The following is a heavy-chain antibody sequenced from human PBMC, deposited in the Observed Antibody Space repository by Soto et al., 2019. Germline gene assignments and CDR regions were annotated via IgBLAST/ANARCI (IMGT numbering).Heavy chain of an antibody. D-gene: IGHD5-18*01. CDR1: GDTVNSYT. J-gene: IGHJ4*02. V-gene: IGHV1-69*02. CDR2: IIPMLGIA. CDR3: ANRGYSYGFVIY. Sequence: SAKVCCKASGDTVNSYTFSWVRQAPGQGLEWMGRIIPMLGIANYAQKFQGRVTITADKSTSTAYMELSSLRSEDTAVYYCANRGYSYGFVIYWGQGTLVTVS.